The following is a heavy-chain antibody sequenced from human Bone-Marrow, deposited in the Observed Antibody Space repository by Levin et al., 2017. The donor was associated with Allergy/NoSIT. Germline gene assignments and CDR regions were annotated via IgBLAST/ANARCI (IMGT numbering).Heavy chain of an antibody. CDR2: INPILGIA. Sequence: ASVKVSCKASGGTLSRNSISWVRQAPGQGLEWMGRINPILGIANYAQKLQGRVTITADRSTSTAYMELSSLRSEDTAVYYCARESRDGYNFDYWGQGTLVTVSS. CDR3: ARESRDGYNFDY. J-gene: IGHJ4*02. CDR1: GGTLSRNS. V-gene: IGHV1-69*04. D-gene: IGHD5-24*01.